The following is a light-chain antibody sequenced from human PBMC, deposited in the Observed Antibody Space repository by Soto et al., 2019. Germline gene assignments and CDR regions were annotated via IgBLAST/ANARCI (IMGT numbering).Light chain of an antibody. J-gene: IGKJ2*01. CDR2: GAS. CDR1: QSVSSN. V-gene: IGKV3-15*01. CDR3: QQYNNCPPYT. Sequence: EIVMTQSPATLSVSPGERATLFCRASQSVSSNLAWYQQKPGQAPRLLIYGASTRATGSPARFSGSGSGTEFTLTISSLQSEDFAVYDCQQYNNCPPYTFGQGTKLEIK.